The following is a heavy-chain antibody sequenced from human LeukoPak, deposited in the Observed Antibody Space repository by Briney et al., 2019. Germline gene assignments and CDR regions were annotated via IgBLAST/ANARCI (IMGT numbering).Heavy chain of an antibody. CDR3: AAYDFWSAYRQTRYYYYIDV. Sequence: SETLSLTCAVSGYSISSGYYWGWIRQPPGKGLEWIGSFCHSVSSYYNPSLKSRVTISVDTSKNQFSLKLSSVTAADTAVYYCAAYDFWSAYRQTRYYYYIDVWGKGTTVIVSS. CDR1: GYSISSGYY. J-gene: IGHJ6*03. CDR2: FCHSVSS. V-gene: IGHV4-38-2*01. D-gene: IGHD3-3*01.